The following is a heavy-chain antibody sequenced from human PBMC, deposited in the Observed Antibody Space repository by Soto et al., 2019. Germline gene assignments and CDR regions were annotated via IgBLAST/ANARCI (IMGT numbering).Heavy chain of an antibody. CDR3: ARSVDYDILTGFFDY. V-gene: IGHV3-13*01. Sequence: GSLRLSCAASGFTFRSYDMHWVRQATGKGLEWVSAIGTAGDTYYPGSVKGRFTISRENAKNSLYLQMNSLRAEDTAVYYCARSVDYDILTGFFDYWGQGTLVTVSS. D-gene: IGHD3-9*01. CDR1: GFTFRSYD. J-gene: IGHJ4*01. CDR2: IGTAGDT.